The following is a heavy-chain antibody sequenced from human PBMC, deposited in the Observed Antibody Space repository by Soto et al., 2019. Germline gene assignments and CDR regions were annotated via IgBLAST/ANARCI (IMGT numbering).Heavy chain of an antibody. D-gene: IGHD1-7*01. Sequence: AGGSLRLSCAASGFTFSSYAMSWVRQAPGKGLEWVSAISGSGGSTYYADSVKGRFTISRDNSKNTLYLQMNSLRAEDTAVYYCAKRGEGWNYVVLLVRDFDYWGQGTLVTVSS. J-gene: IGHJ4*02. CDR3: AKRGEGWNYVVLLVRDFDY. CDR2: ISGSGGST. V-gene: IGHV3-23*01. CDR1: GFTFSSYA.